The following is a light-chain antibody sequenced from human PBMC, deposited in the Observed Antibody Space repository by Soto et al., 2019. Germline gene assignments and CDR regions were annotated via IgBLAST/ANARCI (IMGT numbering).Light chain of an antibody. Sequence: EVEMTQSPGTLSVSPGERATLSCRASQSVRSNLAWYQQKPGQVIRLLIYGASTRATGIPARFSGSGSGTEFPLTISILQSEDFAIYYCQHYNDWPTFGQGTRLEIK. V-gene: IGKV3-15*01. CDR3: QHYNDWPT. CDR2: GAS. CDR1: QSVRSN. J-gene: IGKJ5*01.